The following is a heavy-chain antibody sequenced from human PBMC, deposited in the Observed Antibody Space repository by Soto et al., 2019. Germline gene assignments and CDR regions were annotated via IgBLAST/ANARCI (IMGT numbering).Heavy chain of an antibody. CDR1: GGTFSSYA. CDR3: TGELGYSSGWYYSDF. J-gene: IGHJ4*02. CDR2: IFPIFGTE. V-gene: IGHV1-69*01. D-gene: IGHD6-19*01. Sequence: QVQLVQSGAEVKKPGSSVKVSCKASGGTFSSYAIRWVRQAPGQGLEWMGGIFPIFGTENDAQKLQGSVTITADESTSTDYMELSSLRAEDRAVYYGTGELGYSSGWYYSDFWGQGTLVTVSS.